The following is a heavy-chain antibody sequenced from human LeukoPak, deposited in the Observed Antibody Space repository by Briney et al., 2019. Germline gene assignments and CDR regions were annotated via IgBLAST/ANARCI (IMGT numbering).Heavy chain of an antibody. CDR3: ARASWPKRGGAFDI. CDR2: IYYSGST. CDR1: GGSISSYY. D-gene: IGHD2-15*01. J-gene: IGHJ3*02. Sequence: NPSETLSLTCTVSGGSISSYYWSWIRQPPGKGLEWIGYIYYSGSTNYNPSLKSRVTISVDTSKNQFSLKLSSVTAADTAVYYCARASWPKRGGAFDIWGQGTMVTVSS. V-gene: IGHV4-59*01.